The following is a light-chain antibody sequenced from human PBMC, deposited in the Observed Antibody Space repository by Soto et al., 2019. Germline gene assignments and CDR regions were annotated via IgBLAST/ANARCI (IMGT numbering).Light chain of an antibody. CDR2: GAS. CDR3: QQYMSSVT. V-gene: IGKV3-20*01. J-gene: IGKJ1*01. Sequence: EIVLTQSPGSLSLSPGQRATLSCRASQSVDTTFFAWYQKKPGQAPRLLIYGASKRATGIPDRFSGSGSGTDFTLIMSRLGLEDFAVYYCQQYMSSVTFGQVTKLEIK. CDR1: QSVDTTF.